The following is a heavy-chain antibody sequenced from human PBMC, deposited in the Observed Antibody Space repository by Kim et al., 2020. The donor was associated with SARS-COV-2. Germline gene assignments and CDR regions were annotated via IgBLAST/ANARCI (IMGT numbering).Heavy chain of an antibody. CDR2: IYYSGST. CDR3: ARDPLRWQQWYFDL. V-gene: IGHV4-61*01. J-gene: IGHJ2*01. CDR1: GGSVSSGSYY. D-gene: IGHD4-17*01. Sequence: SETLSLTCTFSGGSVSSGSYYWSWIRQPPGKGLEWIGYIYYSGSTNYNPSLKSRVTISVDTSKNQFSLKLSSVTAADTAVYYCARDPLRWQQWYFDLWGRGTLVTVSS.